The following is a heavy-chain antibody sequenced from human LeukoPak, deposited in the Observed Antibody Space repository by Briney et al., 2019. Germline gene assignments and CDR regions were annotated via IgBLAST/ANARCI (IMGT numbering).Heavy chain of an antibody. J-gene: IGHJ4*02. CDR2: ISGSGVTT. D-gene: IGHD2-21*02. CDR3: TKALYCGGDCCSRDDY. V-gene: IGHV3-23*01. Sequence: GGSLRLSCAASGFTFSSFAMNWVSQAPGKGLEWVSAISGSGVTTYHADSVKGRFTISRDNSKRILYLQMNSLRAEDTAIYYCTKALYCGGDCCSRDDYWGQGTLVTVSS. CDR1: GFTFSSFA.